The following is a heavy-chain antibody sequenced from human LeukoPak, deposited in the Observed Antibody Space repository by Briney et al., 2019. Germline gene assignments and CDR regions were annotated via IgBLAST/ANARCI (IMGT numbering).Heavy chain of an antibody. CDR1: GFTFSSYA. Sequence: GGSLRLSCAAPGFTFSSYAMSWVRQAPGKGLEWVSAISGSGGSTYYADSVKGRFTISRDNSKNTLYLQMNSLRAEDTAVYYCARDRLSFTMVRGVRGWFDPWGQGTLVTVSS. V-gene: IGHV3-23*01. D-gene: IGHD3-10*01. J-gene: IGHJ5*02. CDR2: ISGSGGST. CDR3: ARDRLSFTMVRGVRGWFDP.